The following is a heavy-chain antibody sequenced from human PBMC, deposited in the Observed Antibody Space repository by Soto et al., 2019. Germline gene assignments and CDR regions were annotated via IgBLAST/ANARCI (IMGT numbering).Heavy chain of an antibody. J-gene: IGHJ6*03. CDR2: ISAYNGNT. V-gene: IGHV1-18*01. Sequence: GASVKVSCEASGYTFSSYGFSCVRQAPGQGLEWMGWISAYNGNTNYAQKLQGRVTMTTDTSTSTAYMELRSLRSDDTAVYYCARGAHYYYYYYMDVWGKGTTVTVSS. CDR1: GYTFSSYG. CDR3: ARGAHYYYYYYMDV.